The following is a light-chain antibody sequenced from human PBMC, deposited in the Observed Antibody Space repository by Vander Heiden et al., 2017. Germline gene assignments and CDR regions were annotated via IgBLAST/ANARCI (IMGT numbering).Light chain of an antibody. CDR1: QGFLHSIGYNY. CDR3: MQVLQTPVT. J-gene: IGKJ4*01. V-gene: IGKV2-28*01. Sequence: DIVVTQSPLPLPVTPGGPASISCRFIQGFLHSIGYNYVDWYLQKPGQSPQLLFYLGSHRASGFPDRFSGSGSGTDFTLRINSVEAGDVGVYYCMQVLQTPVTFGGGTKVELK. CDR2: LGS.